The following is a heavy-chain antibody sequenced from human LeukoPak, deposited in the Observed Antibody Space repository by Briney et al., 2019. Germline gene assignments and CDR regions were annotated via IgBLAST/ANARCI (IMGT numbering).Heavy chain of an antibody. CDR1: GFTLSSHW. CDR2: INQDASAR. D-gene: IGHD4-17*01. V-gene: IGHV3-7*01. Sequence: GGSLRLSCAASGFTLSSHWMTWVRQAPGKGLEWVANINQDASARYYADSVKGRSTISRDNAKNSVFLQMNSLRDEDTAVYYCASSPPHGDYWLDPWGQGTLVTVSS. J-gene: IGHJ5*02. CDR3: ASSPPHGDYWLDP.